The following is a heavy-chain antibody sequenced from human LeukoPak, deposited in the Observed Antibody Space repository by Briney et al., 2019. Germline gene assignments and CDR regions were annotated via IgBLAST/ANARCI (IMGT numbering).Heavy chain of an antibody. V-gene: IGHV3-23*01. CDR3: VRRGDASSGWGDHDF. J-gene: IGHJ4*02. D-gene: IGHD6-19*01. Sequence: GGSLRLSCAASGFTFNRNAISWVRQAPGKGLEWASTIGGSGDKTFYADSVKGRFTISRDNSKNMVHLQMNSLTGEDTALYYCVRRGDASSGWGDHDFWGQGALVTVSS. CDR2: IGGSGDKT. CDR1: GFTFNRNA.